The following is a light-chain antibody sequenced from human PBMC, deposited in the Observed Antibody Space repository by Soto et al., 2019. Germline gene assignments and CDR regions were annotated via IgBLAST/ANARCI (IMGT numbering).Light chain of an antibody. V-gene: IGLV2-23*01. J-gene: IGLJ1*01. CDR1: SGFVGSFSL. CDR2: EGH. CDR3: CLYTGATTYV. Sequence: QSALAQPASVSGSPGQSITISCTGTSGFVGSFSLVSWYQQHPGKAPKVMISEGHRRPSGVPDRFSGSTSVNSASLTISGLQDEEEPAYSCCLYTGATTYVFGTGTKVTVL.